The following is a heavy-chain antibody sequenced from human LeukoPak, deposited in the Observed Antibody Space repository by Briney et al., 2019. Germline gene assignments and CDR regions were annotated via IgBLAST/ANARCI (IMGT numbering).Heavy chain of an antibody. J-gene: IGHJ4*02. D-gene: IGHD3-9*01. CDR1: GGSISSGDYY. V-gene: IGHV4-30-4*01. Sequence: PSETLSLTCTVSGGSISSGDYYWSWIRQPPGKGLEWIGYIYYSGSTYYNLSLKSRVTISVDTSKNQFSLKLSSVTAADTAVYYCATYYDILTGYGQIDYWGQGTLVTVSS. CDR3: ATYYDILTGYGQIDY. CDR2: IYYSGST.